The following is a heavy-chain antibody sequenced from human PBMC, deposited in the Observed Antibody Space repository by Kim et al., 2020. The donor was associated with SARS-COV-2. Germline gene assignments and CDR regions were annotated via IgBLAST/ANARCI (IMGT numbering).Heavy chain of an antibody. Sequence: GGSLRLSCAASGFTFSNAWMSWVRQAPGKGLEWVGRIKSKTDGGTTDYAAPVKGRFTISRDDSKNTLYLQMNSLKTEDTAVYYCTSRPLYSGNYPSCGGDCWGKDYWGQGTLVTVSS. CDR1: GFTFSNAW. J-gene: IGHJ4*02. V-gene: IGHV3-15*01. CDR3: TSRPLYSGNYPSCGGDCWGKDY. CDR2: IKSKTDGGTT. D-gene: IGHD2-21*02.